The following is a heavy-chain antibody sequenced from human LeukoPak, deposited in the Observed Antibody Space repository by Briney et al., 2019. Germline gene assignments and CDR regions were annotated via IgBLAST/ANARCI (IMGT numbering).Heavy chain of an antibody. D-gene: IGHD7-27*01. J-gene: IGHJ4*02. V-gene: IGHV3-11*04. CDR3: GRGHWGLDY. CDR1: GFTFSDSY. Sequence: PGGSLILSCAASGFTFSDSYMTWIRQAPGKGLEWVSYISNSGSTIYYADSVKGRFSISRDNAESSLYLQMNSLRVEDTAVYYCGRGHWGLDYWGQGTLVTVSS. CDR2: ISNSGSTI.